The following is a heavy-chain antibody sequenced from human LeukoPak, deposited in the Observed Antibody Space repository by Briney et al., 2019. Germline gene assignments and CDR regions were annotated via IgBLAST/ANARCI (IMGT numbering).Heavy chain of an antibody. CDR3: ARAPPPGGSQPSYHYYYMDV. CDR2: IIPIFGTA. D-gene: IGHD1-26*01. Sequence: SVKVSCKASGYTFTSYGISWVRQAPGQGLEWMGGIIPIFGTANYAQKFQGRVTITADESTSTAYMELSSLRSEDTAVYYCARAPPPGGSQPSYHYYYMDVWGKGTTVTVSS. J-gene: IGHJ6*03. CDR1: GYTFTSYG. V-gene: IGHV1-69*13.